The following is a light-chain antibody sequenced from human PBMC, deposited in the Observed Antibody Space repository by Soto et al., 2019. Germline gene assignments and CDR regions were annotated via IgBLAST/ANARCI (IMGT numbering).Light chain of an antibody. CDR1: SGSVSSGHH. J-gene: IGLJ3*02. V-gene: IGLV8-61*01. Sequence: QTVVTQEPPFSVSPGGTVTLTCGLSSGSVSSGHHPSWYQQTPGQAPRTLIYSTNTRSSGVPDRFSGSILGSKAALTITGAQADDESDYYCVLYMGSGIWVFGGGTKLTVL. CDR2: STN. CDR3: VLYMGSGIWV.